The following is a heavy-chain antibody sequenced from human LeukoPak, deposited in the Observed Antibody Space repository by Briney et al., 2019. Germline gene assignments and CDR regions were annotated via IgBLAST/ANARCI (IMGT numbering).Heavy chain of an antibody. CDR2: IYYSGST. CDR3: ARVRRDYYGMDV. CDR1: GGSISSYY. D-gene: IGHD3-10*01. J-gene: IGHJ6*02. Sequence: SETLSLTCTVSGGSISSYYWSWIRQPPGKGLEWIGYIYYSGSTNYNPSLKSQVTISVDTSKNQFSLKLSSVTAADTAVYYCARVRRDYYGMDVWGQGTTVTVSS. V-gene: IGHV4-59*01.